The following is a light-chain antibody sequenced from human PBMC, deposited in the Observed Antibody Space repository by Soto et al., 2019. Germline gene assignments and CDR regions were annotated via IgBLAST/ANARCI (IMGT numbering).Light chain of an antibody. CDR3: QQSYGTPRT. CDR1: QNINNY. J-gene: IGKJ1*01. CDR2: TAS. V-gene: IGKV1-39*01. Sequence: DIEMAQSPSSLSSSVGDIITITCRASQNINNYLNWYQQKPGQAPKLLISTASSLRSGVPSRFSGSRSGTDFTLTITNLVFDDVATYYCQQSYGTPRTFGQGTKVDIK.